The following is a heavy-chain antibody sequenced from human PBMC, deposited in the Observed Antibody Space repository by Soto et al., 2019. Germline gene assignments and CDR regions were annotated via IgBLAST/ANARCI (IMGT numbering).Heavy chain of an antibody. CDR1: GGSFSGYY. D-gene: IGHD3-22*01. CDR3: ARGHDSSGSSPDY. CDR2: INHSGST. J-gene: IGHJ4*02. Sequence: QVQLQQWGAGLLKPSETLSLTCAVYGGSFSGYYWSWIRQPPGKGLEWVGEINHSGSTNYNPSLKSRVTISVDTSKTQFSLKLSSVTAADTAVYYCARGHDSSGSSPDYWGQGTLVTVTS. V-gene: IGHV4-34*01.